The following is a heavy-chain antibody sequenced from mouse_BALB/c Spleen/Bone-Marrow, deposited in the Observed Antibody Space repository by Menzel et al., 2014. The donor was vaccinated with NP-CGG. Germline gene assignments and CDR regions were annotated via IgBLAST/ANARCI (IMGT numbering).Heavy chain of an antibody. J-gene: IGHJ3*01. CDR3: ARRGYDGAY. Sequence: VQLQESGAELMKPGASVKISCKATGYTFSSYWIEWVKQRPGHGLEWIGEILPGSGSTNYNKKFKGKATFTADTSSNTAYMQLSSLTSEDSAVYYCARRGYDGAYWGQGTLVTVSA. CDR2: ILPGSGST. V-gene: IGHV1-9*01. CDR1: GYTFSSYW. D-gene: IGHD2-14*01.